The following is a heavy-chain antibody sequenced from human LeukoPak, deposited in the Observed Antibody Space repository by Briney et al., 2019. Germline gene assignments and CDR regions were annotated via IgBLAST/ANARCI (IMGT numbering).Heavy chain of an antibody. J-gene: IGHJ5*02. V-gene: IGHV3-66*02. CDR3: ARDQRSESYYPWGWFDP. Sequence: QSGGSLRLSCAASGFAVSTNYLSWVRQAPGKGLEWVSVIYSDGSTYYTDSVKGRFTISRDNSKNTLYLQMNSLRPEDTAVYYCARDQRSESYYPWGWFDPWRQGTLVTVSS. CDR2: IYSDGST. D-gene: IGHD1-26*01. CDR1: GFAVSTNY.